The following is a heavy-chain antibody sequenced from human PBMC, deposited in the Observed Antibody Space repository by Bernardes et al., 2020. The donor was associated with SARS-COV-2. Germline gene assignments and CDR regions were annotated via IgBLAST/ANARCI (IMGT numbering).Heavy chain of an antibody. J-gene: IGHJ6*02. CDR1: GFSVITNY. Sequence: GGSLRLSCVASGFSVITNYMNWVRQAPGKGLEWVSVVQSDGTTSYADSVKGRFSISRDASKNTLYLQMNSLRAEDTAVYYCARDAIMVTGHYHMDVWGQGTTVTVS. CDR2: VQSDGTT. V-gene: IGHV3-53*01. CDR3: ARDAIMVTGHYHMDV. D-gene: IGHD5-18*01.